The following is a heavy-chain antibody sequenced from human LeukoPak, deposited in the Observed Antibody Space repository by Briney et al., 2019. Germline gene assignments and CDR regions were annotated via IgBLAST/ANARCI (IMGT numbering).Heavy chain of an antibody. CDR3: ARSQPNYYYFMDV. Sequence: GGSLRLSCAASGFTFDDYAMHWVRQPPGKGLEGVSLLTWDGGTAYYAGSVKGRFTISRDSSKNSLYLQMNSLRPEDTALYYCARSQPNYYYFMDVWGTGTTVTVSS. CDR2: LTWDGGTA. D-gene: IGHD2-2*01. V-gene: IGHV3-43D*03. J-gene: IGHJ6*03. CDR1: GFTFDDYA.